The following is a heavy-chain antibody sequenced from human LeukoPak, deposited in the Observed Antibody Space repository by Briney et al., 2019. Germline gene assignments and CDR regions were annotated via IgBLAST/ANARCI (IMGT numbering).Heavy chain of an antibody. V-gene: IGHV1-2*02. CDR1: GYTFTGYY. CDR3: ARGDRDYYYGMDV. J-gene: IGHJ6*02. Sequence: ASVKVSCKASGYTFTGYYIHWMRQAPGQGLEWMGWMNPNRGDTSYAQKFQGRVTMTRDTSISTAYMELSRLRSDDTAVYYCARGDRDYYYGMDVWGQGTTVTVSS. CDR2: MNPNRGDT.